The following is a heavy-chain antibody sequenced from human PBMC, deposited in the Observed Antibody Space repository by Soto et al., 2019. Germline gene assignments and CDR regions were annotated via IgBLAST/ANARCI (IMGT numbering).Heavy chain of an antibody. J-gene: IGHJ6*03. CDR2: INHRANT. CDR3: ARGWRPLAYYYYYMDV. V-gene: IGHV4-34*01. CDR1: GGSFSGYY. Sequence: SGTLSLTCAVCGGSFSGYYWSWIRQPPGKGLEWIGEINHRANTNYNPSLKSRVTISVDTSKNQFSLKLSSVTAADTAVYYCARGWRPLAYYYYYMDVWGKGTTVTVSS. D-gene: IGHD3-3*01.